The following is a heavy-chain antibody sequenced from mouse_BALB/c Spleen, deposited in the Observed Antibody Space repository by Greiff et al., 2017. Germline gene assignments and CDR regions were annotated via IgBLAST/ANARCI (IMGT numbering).Heavy chain of an antibody. D-gene: IGHD1-1*01. CDR2: ISSGGSYT. Sequence: EVKLMESGGDLVKPGGSLKLSCAASGFTFSSYGMSWVRQTPDKRLEWVATISSGGSYTYYPDSVKGRFTISRDNAKNTLYLQMSSLKSEDTAMYYCATGSSYFDHWGQGTTLTGSS. J-gene: IGHJ2*01. CDR1: GFTFSSYG. CDR3: ATGSSYFDH. V-gene: IGHV5-6*01.